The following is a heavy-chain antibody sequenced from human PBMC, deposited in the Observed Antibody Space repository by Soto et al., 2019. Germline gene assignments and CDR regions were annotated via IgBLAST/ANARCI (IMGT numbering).Heavy chain of an antibody. D-gene: IGHD2-8*01. Sequence: PSETPSLTCAVSGVPISSGNWWTGVRQTPQRGLEYIGEIFHDGTANYYPSFERRVAISVDTSKNQFSLKLTSVTAADTAIYFCARLVYDTRLNYMYFDFWGQGALVTVSS. J-gene: IGHJ4*02. V-gene: IGHV4-4*02. CDR2: IFHDGTA. CDR3: ARLVYDTRLNYMYFDF. CDR1: GVPISSGNW.